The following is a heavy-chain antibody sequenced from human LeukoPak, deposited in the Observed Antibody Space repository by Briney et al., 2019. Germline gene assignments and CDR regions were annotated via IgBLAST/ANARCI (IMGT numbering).Heavy chain of an antibody. CDR3: ARGGYYYGSGSDGENASDI. CDR2: IYYSGST. CDR1: GGSISSGDYY. J-gene: IGHJ3*02. V-gene: IGHV4-30-4*01. D-gene: IGHD3-10*01. Sequence: PSETLSLTCTVSGGSISSGDYYWSWIRQPPGKGLEWIGYIYYSGSTYYNPSLKSRVTISVDTSKNQFSLKLSSVTAADTAVYYCARGGYYYGSGSDGENASDIWGQGTMVTVSS.